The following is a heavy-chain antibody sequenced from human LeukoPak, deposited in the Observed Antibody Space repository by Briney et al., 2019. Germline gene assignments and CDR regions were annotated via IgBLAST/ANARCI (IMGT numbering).Heavy chain of an antibody. V-gene: IGHV3-49*04. J-gene: IGHJ4*02. CDR3: ARVGELWLYYFDY. D-gene: IGHD5-18*01. Sequence: GGSLRLSCAASGFTFDDYAMHWVRQAPGKGLEWVGFIRSKAYGGTTEYAASVKGRFTISRDDSKSIAYLQMNSLKTEDTAVYYCARVGELWLYYFDYWGQGTLVTVSS. CDR1: GFTFDDYA. CDR2: IRSKAYGGTT.